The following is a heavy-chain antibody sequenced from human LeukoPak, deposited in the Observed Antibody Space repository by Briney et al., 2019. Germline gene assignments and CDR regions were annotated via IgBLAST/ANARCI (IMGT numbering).Heavy chain of an antibody. D-gene: IGHD5-12*01. CDR1: GGSFSGYY. CDR2: INHSGST. Sequence: SETLSLTCAVYGGSFSGYYWSWIRQPPGKGLEWIGEINHSGSTNYNPFLKSRVTISVDTSKNQFSLKLSSVTAADTAVYYCARPVATGEQWGQGALVTVSS. CDR3: ARPVATGEQ. J-gene: IGHJ4*02. V-gene: IGHV4-34*01.